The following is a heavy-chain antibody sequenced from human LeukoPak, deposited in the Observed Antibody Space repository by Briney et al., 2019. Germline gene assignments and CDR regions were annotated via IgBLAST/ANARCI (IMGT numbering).Heavy chain of an antibody. CDR1: GFTVSSNY. Sequence: GGSLRLSCAASGFTVSSNYMSWVRQAPGKGLEWVSVIYSGGSTYYADSVKGRFTISRDNSKNTLYLQMNSLRAKDTAVYYCARRFYYDSSGYYNWFDPWGQGTLVTVSS. CDR3: ARRFYYDSSGYYNWFDP. D-gene: IGHD3-22*01. CDR2: IYSGGST. J-gene: IGHJ5*02. V-gene: IGHV3-53*01.